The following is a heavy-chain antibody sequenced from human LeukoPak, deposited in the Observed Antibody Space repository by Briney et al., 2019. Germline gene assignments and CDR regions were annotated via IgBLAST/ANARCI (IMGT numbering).Heavy chain of an antibody. CDR3: ARDDNWGFDY. V-gene: IGHV3-21*05. J-gene: IGHJ4*02. Sequence: GGSLRLSCAASGFAFSDYSMNWVRQAPGKGLEWVANTRGSGSGMGSGNYYAGAVKGRFTISRDNAKYSLYLQMNSLRAEDTAFYYCARDDNWGFDYWGQGALVTVSS. D-gene: IGHD7-27*01. CDR1: GFAFSDYS. CDR2: TRGSGSGM.